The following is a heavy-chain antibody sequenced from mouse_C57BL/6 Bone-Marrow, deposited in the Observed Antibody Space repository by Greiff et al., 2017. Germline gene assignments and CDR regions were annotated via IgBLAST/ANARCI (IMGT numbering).Heavy chain of an antibody. Sequence: VQLQQSGAELARPGASVKLSCKASGYTFTSYGISWVKQRTGQGLEWIGEIYPRSGNTYYNEKFKGKATLTADKSSSTAYMELRSLTSEDSAVYFCARRGSNWGFAYWGQGTLVTVSA. J-gene: IGHJ3*01. V-gene: IGHV1-81*01. CDR2: IYPRSGNT. CDR3: ARRGSNWGFAY. CDR1: GYTFTSYG. D-gene: IGHD4-1*01.